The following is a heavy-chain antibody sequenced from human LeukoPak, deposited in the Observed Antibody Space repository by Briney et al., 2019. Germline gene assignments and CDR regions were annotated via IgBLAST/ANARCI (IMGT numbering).Heavy chain of an antibody. CDR3: ARFGVDYDMDV. Sequence: SETLSLTCTVSGGSINGHYWTWIRQPPGKGLEWMGQIHYSGRADYHPSLKRRVNISVDTSKNQISLNLNSVTAAATAVYYCARFGVDYDMDVWGQGTTVAVSS. D-gene: IGHD3-16*01. J-gene: IGHJ6*02. V-gene: IGHV4-59*11. CDR1: GGSINGHY. CDR2: IHYSGRA.